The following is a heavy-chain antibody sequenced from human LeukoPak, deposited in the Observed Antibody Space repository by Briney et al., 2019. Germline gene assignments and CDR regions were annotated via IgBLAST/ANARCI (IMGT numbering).Heavy chain of an antibody. D-gene: IGHD2-2*01. J-gene: IGHJ5*02. CDR3: ARDGVVVVPAAPYNWFDP. CDR2: IIPIFGTA. V-gene: IGHV1-69*05. Sequence: SVKVSCKASGGTFSSYAISWVRQAPGQGLELMGGIIPIFGTANYAQKFQGRVTITTDESTSTAYMELSSLRSEDTAVYYCARDGVVVVPAAPYNWFDPWGQGTLVTVSS. CDR1: GGTFSSYA.